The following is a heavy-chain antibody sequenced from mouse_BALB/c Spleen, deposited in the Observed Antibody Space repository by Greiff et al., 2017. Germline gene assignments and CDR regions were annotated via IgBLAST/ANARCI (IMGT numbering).Heavy chain of an antibody. V-gene: IGHV3-6*02. CDR1: GYSITSGYY. CDR3: ARGGYGRTYAMDY. J-gene: IGHJ4*01. CDR2: ISYDGSN. D-gene: IGHD1-1*01. Sequence: DVKLVESGPGLVKPSQSLSLTCSVTGYSITSGYYWNWIRQFPGNKLEWMGYISYDGSNNYNPSLKNRISITRDTSKNQFFLKLNSVTTEDTATYYCARGGYGRTYAMDYWGQGTSVTVSS.